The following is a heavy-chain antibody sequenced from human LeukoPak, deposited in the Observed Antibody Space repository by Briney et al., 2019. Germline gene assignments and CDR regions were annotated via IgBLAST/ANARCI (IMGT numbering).Heavy chain of an antibody. V-gene: IGHV3-7*01. CDR2: IKQDGSET. Sequence: PGGSLRLSCAASEFTFSYYWMSWVRQAPGKGLEWVANIKQDGSETFYVDSVKGRFSISRDNSKNTLYLQMNSLRAEDTAVYYCARVRAVAAFDYWGQGTLVTVSS. CDR1: EFTFSYYW. CDR3: ARVRAVAAFDY. J-gene: IGHJ4*02. D-gene: IGHD6-19*01.